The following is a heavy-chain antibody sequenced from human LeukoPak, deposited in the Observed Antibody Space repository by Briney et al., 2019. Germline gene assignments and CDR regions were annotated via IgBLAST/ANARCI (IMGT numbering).Heavy chain of an antibody. J-gene: IGHJ4*02. Sequence: GGSLRLSCAASGFTFSSYWMHWVRQAPGKGLVWVSRINSDGSSTSYADSVKGRFTISRDNAENTLYLQMNSLRVEDTAVYYCVRSAFHAGSGNYYDYWGQGTLVTVSS. CDR3: VRSAFHAGSGNYYDY. D-gene: IGHD3-22*01. V-gene: IGHV3-74*01. CDR2: INSDGSST. CDR1: GFTFSSYW.